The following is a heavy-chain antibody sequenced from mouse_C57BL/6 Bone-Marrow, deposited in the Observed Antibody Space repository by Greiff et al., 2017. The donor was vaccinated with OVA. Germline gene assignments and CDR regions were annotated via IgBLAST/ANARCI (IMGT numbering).Heavy chain of an antibody. CDR1: GFTFSDFY. V-gene: IGHV7-1*01. CDR2: SRNKANDYTT. J-gene: IGHJ1*03. CDR3: ARDGDYYGSSWYFDV. D-gene: IGHD1-1*01. Sequence: VQLVESGGGLVQSGRSLRLSCATSGFTFSDFYMEWVRQAPGKGLEWIAASRNKANDYTTEYSASVKGRFIVSRDTSQSILYLQMNALRAEDTAIYYCARDGDYYGSSWYFDVWGTGTTVTVSS.